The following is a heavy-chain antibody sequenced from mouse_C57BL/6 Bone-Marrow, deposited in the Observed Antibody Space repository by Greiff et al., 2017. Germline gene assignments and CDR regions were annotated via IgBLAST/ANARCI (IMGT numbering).Heavy chain of an antibody. CDR3: AREGDYDPMDY. Sequence: VQLQQSGPELVKPGASVKISCKASGYSFTGYYMNWVKQSPEKSLEWIGEINPSTGGTTYNQKFKAKATLTVDKSSSTAYMQLKSLTSEDSAVYYCAREGDYDPMDYWGQGTSVTVSS. D-gene: IGHD2-4*01. V-gene: IGHV1-42*01. J-gene: IGHJ4*01. CDR1: GYSFTGYY. CDR2: INPSTGGT.